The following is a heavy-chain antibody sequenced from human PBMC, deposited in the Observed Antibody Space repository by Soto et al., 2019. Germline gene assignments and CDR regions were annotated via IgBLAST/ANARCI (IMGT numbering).Heavy chain of an antibody. CDR3: AKDRGGGAVVPDY. CDR2: IWYDGSNK. V-gene: IGHV3-33*06. J-gene: IGHJ4*02. Sequence: QVQLVESGGGVVQPGRSLRLSCAASGFSFTTYGMHWVRQAPGEGLEWVAVIWYDGSNKYYADSVKGRFTISRDTSKNKLYLQMNGLRAEDTGVYYWAKDRGGGAVVPDYWGQGTLVTVSS. CDR1: GFSFTTYG. D-gene: IGHD2-21*01.